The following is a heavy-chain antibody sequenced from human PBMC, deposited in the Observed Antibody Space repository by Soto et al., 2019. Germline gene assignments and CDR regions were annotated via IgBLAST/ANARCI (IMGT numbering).Heavy chain of an antibody. CDR3: ARSIVQQLGYDPDPTGSDD. CDR1: GYTFTSYG. D-gene: IGHD6-13*01. CDR2: ISAYNGNT. V-gene: IGHV1-18*04. Sequence: ASVNVSCKASGYTFTSYGISWVRQAPGQGLEWMGWISAYNGNTNYAQKLQGRVTMTTDTSTSTAYMELRSLRSDDTAVYYCARSIVQQLGYDPDPTGSDDWGQGTLVTVAS. J-gene: IGHJ4*02.